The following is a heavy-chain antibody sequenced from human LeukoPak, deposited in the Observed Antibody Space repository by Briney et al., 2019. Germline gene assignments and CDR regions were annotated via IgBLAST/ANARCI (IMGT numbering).Heavy chain of an antibody. CDR2: ISYDGSNK. CDR3: AKGSTTSRPYYFDY. Sequence: TGGSLRLSCAASGFTFSSYGMHWVRQAPGKGLEWVAVISYDGSNKYYADSVKGRFTISRDNSKNTLYLQMNSLRAEDTAVYYCAKGSTTSRPYYFDYWGQGTLVTVSS. V-gene: IGHV3-30*18. CDR1: GFTFSSYG. J-gene: IGHJ4*02. D-gene: IGHD2-2*01.